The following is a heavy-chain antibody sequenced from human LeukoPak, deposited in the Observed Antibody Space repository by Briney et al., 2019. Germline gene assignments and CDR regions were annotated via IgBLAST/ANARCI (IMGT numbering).Heavy chain of an antibody. D-gene: IGHD3-22*01. CDR3: EREYYYDSSGRRWFDP. CDR2: ISSSSYI. Sequence: PGGSLRLSCAASGFTFSSYSMNWVRQAPGKGLEWVSSISSSSYIYYADSVKGRFTISRDNAKNSLYLQMNSLRAEDTAVYYCEREYYYDSSGRRWFDPWGQGTLVTVSS. V-gene: IGHV3-21*01. J-gene: IGHJ5*02. CDR1: GFTFSSYS.